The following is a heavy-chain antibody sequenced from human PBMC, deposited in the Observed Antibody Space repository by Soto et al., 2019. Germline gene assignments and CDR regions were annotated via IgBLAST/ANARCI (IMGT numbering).Heavy chain of an antibody. CDR3: AIHLTTPNQFDY. V-gene: IGHV4-59*08. Sequence: PSETLSLTCTVSGGSISSYYWSWIRQPPGKGLEWIGYIYYSGSTNYNPSLKSRVTISVDTSKNQFSLKLSSVTAADTAVYYCAIHLTTPNQFDYSGQGTLVTVST. CDR2: IYYSGST. CDR1: GGSISSYY. J-gene: IGHJ4*02.